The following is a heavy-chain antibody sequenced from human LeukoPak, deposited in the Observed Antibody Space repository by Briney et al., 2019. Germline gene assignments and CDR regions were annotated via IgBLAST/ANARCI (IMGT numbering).Heavy chain of an antibody. Sequence: ASVKVSCKASGYTFTSYDINWVRQATGQGLEWMGWMNPNSGNTGYAQKFQGRVTMTRNTSISTAYMELSSLRSEGTAVYYCARGPLNFWSGYLALNYFDYWGQGTLVTVSS. CDR1: GYTFTSYD. J-gene: IGHJ4*02. CDR2: MNPNSGNT. CDR3: ARGPLNFWSGYLALNYFDY. D-gene: IGHD3-3*01. V-gene: IGHV1-8*01.